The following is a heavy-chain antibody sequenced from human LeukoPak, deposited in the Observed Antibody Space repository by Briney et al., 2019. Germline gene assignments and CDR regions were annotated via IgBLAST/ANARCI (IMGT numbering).Heavy chain of an antibody. D-gene: IGHD5-18*01. J-gene: IGHJ4*02. V-gene: IGHV3-30-3*01. Sequence: PGGSLRLSCAASGFTFSSYAMHWVRQAPGKGLEWVAVISYDGSNKYYADSVKGRFTISRDNPKNTLYLQMNSLRAEDTAVYYCARAGYSYNGWWRYWGQGTLVTVSS. CDR2: ISYDGSNK. CDR1: GFTFSSYA. CDR3: ARAGYSYNGWWRY.